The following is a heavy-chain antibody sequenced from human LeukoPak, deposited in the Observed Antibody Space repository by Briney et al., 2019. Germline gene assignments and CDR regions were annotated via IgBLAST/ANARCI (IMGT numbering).Heavy chain of an antibody. J-gene: IGHJ4*02. V-gene: IGHV3-23*01. CDR1: GFTFSSYA. D-gene: IGHD2-2*01. Sequence: GGSLRLSCAASGFTFSSYAMSWVRQAPGKGLEWVSAISGSGGSTYYADSVKGRFTISRDNSKNTLYLQMNSLRAEDTAVYYCAKGRYCSSTSCYFLFDYWGQGTLVTVSS. CDR3: AKGRYCSSTSCYFLFDY. CDR2: ISGSGGST.